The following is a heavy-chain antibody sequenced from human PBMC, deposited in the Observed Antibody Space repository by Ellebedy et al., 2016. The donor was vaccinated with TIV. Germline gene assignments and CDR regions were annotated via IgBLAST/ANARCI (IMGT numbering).Heavy chain of an antibody. CDR1: GFTFSDFY. CDR3: AKWGRGFYDNYYYGMDV. D-gene: IGHD3-16*01. CDR2: ISESSGHI. J-gene: IGHJ6*02. Sequence: GGSLRLSCAAAGFTFSDFYMSWVRQAPGKGLECTAYISESSGHIKYADFVKGRFTISRDNAKKSLYLQMNSLRVDDTAVYYCAKWGRGFYDNYYYGMDVWGQGTTVTVSS. V-gene: IGHV3-11*06.